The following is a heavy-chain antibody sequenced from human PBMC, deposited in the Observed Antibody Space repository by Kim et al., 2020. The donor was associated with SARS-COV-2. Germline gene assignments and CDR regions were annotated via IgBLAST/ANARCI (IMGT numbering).Heavy chain of an antibody. V-gene: IGHV3-49*02. CDR2: GETT. Sequence: GETTEYAASVKGRFTISRDDSKSIAFLQMNSLKIEDTAVYYCTKWWGMDVWGQGTTVTVSS. D-gene: IGHD2-8*01. J-gene: IGHJ6*02. CDR3: TKWWGMDV.